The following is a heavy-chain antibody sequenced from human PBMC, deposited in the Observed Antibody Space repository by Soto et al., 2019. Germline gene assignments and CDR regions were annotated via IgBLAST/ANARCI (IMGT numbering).Heavy chain of an antibody. CDR2: FFYTGST. V-gene: IGHV4-59*01. CDR3: ARSRDGYNLNPIDQ. Sequence: QVQLQVSGPGLVKPSATLSLSCTVSTGSTNSFYWSWIRQPPGKGLQWLGYFFYTGSTNHNPSLKSRVTISLDMSSNQCSLRPSSVTAADTAMYYCARSRDGYNLNPIDQWGQGLLVTVSS. CDR1: TGSTNSFY. J-gene: IGHJ4*02. D-gene: IGHD5-12*01.